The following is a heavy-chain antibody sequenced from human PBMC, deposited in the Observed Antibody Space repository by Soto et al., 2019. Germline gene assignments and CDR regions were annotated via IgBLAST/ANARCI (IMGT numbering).Heavy chain of an antibody. D-gene: IGHD2-15*01. Sequence: GGSLRLSCAASGFTFSSYSMNWVRQAPGKGLEWVSSISSSSSYIYYTDSVKGRFTISRDNAKNSLYLQMNSLRAEDTAVYYCARDYCSGGSCYGAFDIWGQGTMVTVSS. CDR3: ARDYCSGGSCYGAFDI. J-gene: IGHJ3*02. V-gene: IGHV3-21*01. CDR2: ISSSSSYI. CDR1: GFTFSSYS.